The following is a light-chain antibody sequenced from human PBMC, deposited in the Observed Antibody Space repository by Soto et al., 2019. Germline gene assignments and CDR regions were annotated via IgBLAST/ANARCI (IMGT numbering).Light chain of an antibody. Sequence: EIVLTQSPATLSLSPGERATLSCRASQSLSSYLAWYQQRPGQAPRLLIYDASNRATGVPARFSGSGSGTDVTLTISSLEPEDFAVYYCQQCDNWPFTFGPGTKVDIK. V-gene: IGKV3-11*01. J-gene: IGKJ3*01. CDR2: DAS. CDR1: QSLSSY. CDR3: QQCDNWPFT.